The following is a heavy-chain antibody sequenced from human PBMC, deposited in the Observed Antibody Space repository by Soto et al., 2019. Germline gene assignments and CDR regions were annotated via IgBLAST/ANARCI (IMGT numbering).Heavy chain of an antibody. CDR1: GGSFSGYY. D-gene: IGHD3-16*02. V-gene: IGHV4-34*01. Sequence: KPSETLSLTCAVYGGSFSGYYWSWIRQPPGKGLEWIGEINHSGSTNYNPSLKSRVTISVDTSKNQFSLKLSSVTAADTAVYYCAREFLYYDYVWGSYRLAQIDYWGQGTLVTSPQ. CDR2: INHSGST. CDR3: AREFLYYDYVWGSYRLAQIDY. J-gene: IGHJ4*02.